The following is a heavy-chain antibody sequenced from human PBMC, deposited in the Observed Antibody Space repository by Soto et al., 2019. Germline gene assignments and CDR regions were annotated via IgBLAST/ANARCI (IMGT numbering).Heavy chain of an antibody. CDR3: TTGIVVVPAANTGGY. J-gene: IGHJ4*02. CDR1: GFTFSNAW. CDR2: IKSKTDGGTT. Sequence: GGSLRLSCSASGFTFSNAWMSWVRQAPGKGLEWVGRIKSKTDGGTTDYAAPVKGRFTISRDDSKNTLYLQMNSLKTEDTAVYYCTTGIVVVPAANTGGYWGQGTLVTVSS. D-gene: IGHD2-2*01. V-gene: IGHV3-15*01.